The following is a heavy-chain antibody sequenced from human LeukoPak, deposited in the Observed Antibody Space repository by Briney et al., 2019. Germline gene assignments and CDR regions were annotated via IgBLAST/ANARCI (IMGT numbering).Heavy chain of an antibody. CDR2: INPSGGST. CDR1: GYTFTDYH. Sequence: ASVKVSCKASGYTFTDYHMHWVRQAPGQGLEWMGIINPSGGSTTYAEKFQGRVTMTRDTSTSTVYMELTSLRSEDTAVYYCARAGGQRGPPGDTVVVPAALYGMDVWGQGTTVTVSS. V-gene: IGHV1-46*01. J-gene: IGHJ6*02. D-gene: IGHD2-2*01. CDR3: ARAGGQRGPPGDTVVVPAALYGMDV.